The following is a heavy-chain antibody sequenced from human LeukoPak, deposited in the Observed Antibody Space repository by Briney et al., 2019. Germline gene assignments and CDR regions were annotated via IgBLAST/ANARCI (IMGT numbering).Heavy chain of an antibody. CDR1: GGTFSSYA. D-gene: IGHD2-15*01. J-gene: IGHJ4*02. Sequence: SVKVSCKASGGTFSSYAISWVRQAPGQGLEWMGGIIPIFGTANYAQKFQGRVTITADKSTSTAYMELSSLRSEDTAVYHCARDSPWYCSGGSCYSYWGQGTLVTVSS. V-gene: IGHV1-69*06. CDR3: ARDSPWYCSGGSCYSY. CDR2: IIPIFGTA.